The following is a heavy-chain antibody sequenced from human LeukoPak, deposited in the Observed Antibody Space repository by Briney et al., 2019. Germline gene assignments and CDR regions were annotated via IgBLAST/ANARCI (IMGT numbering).Heavy chain of an antibody. CDR2: ISYDGSNK. J-gene: IGHJ4*02. D-gene: IGHD6-13*01. Sequence: PGGSLRLSCAASGFTFSSYGMHWVRQAPGKGLEWVAVISYDGSNKYYADSVKGRFTISRDNSKNTLYLQMNSLRAEDTAVYYCAKDRPAYSSSWYHSDYWGQGTLVTVSS. V-gene: IGHV3-30*18. CDR1: GFTFSSYG. CDR3: AKDRPAYSSSWYHSDY.